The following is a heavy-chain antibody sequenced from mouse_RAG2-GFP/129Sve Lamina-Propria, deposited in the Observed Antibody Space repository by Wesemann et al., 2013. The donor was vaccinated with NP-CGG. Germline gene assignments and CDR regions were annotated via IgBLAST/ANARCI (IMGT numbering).Heavy chain of an antibody. CDR2: NGGT. V-gene: IGHV1-22*01. D-gene: IGHD4-1*01. Sequence: NGGTSYNQKFKGKATLTVNKSSSTAYMELRSLTSEDSAVYYCARPLTGFAYWGQGTLVTVSA. J-gene: IGHJ3*01. CDR3: ARPLTGFAY.